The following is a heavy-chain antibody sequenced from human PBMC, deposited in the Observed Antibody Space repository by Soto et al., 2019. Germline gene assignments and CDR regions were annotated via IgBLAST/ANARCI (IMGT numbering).Heavy chain of an antibody. Sequence: SETLSLTCTVSGGSISNYYWNWIRQPAGKGLEWIGRIYTSGSTNYNPSLKSRVTMSVDTSTNQFSLKLGSVTAADTAVYYCARDVQSGYSYGYDWIEPWGQGTLVTV. J-gene: IGHJ5*02. CDR2: IYTSGST. CDR1: GGSISNYY. CDR3: ARDVQSGYSYGYDWIEP. D-gene: IGHD5-18*01. V-gene: IGHV4-4*07.